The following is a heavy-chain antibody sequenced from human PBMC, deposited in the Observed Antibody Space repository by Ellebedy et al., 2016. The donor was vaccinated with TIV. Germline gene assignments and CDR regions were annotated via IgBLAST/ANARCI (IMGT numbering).Heavy chain of an antibody. V-gene: IGHV3-48*04. Sequence: GESLKISCAASGFTFSSHSMNWVRQAPGKGLEWVSYISSSSSNTNYADSVKGRFTISRDNAKQSLYLQMNSLRAEDTAVYYCARDYECSKTWNGNAFDIWGQGTMVTVSP. CDR2: ISSSSSNT. CDR1: GFTFSSHS. J-gene: IGHJ3*02. D-gene: IGHD1-1*01. CDR3: ARDYECSKTWNGNAFDI.